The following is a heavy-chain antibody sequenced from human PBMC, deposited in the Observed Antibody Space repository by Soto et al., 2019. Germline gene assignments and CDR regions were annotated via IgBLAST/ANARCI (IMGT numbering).Heavy chain of an antibody. CDR3: TTTPCIYYDSSGYDY. Sequence: GGSLRLSCAASGFTFSNAWMSWVRQAPGKGLEWVGRIKSKTDGGTTDYAAPVKGRFTISRDDSKNTLYLQMNSLKTEDTAVYYCTTTPCIYYDSSGYDYWGQGTLVTVSS. CDR2: IKSKTDGGTT. CDR1: GFTFSNAW. D-gene: IGHD3-22*01. J-gene: IGHJ4*02. V-gene: IGHV3-15*01.